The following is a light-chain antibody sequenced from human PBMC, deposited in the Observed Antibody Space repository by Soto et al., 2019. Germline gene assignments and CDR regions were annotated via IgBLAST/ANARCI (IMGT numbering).Light chain of an antibody. V-gene: IGKV3-20*01. CDR2: GVS. CDR1: QSVSSSY. Sequence: EIVLTQSPGTLSLSPGERATLSCRASQSVSSSYLVWYQQKPGQAPRLLIYGVSSRAPGIPNRFSGSGSETDFTLTISRLQPEDFAVYFCQQYYTSPLTFGGGTKVEIK. J-gene: IGKJ4*01. CDR3: QQYYTSPLT.